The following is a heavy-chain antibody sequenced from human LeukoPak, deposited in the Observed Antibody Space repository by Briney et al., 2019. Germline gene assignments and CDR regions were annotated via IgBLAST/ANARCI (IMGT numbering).Heavy chain of an antibody. CDR3: ARDVESSSWYVARYGMDV. D-gene: IGHD6-13*01. CDR1: GFTFNNYA. CDR2: INGRGGGS. Sequence: GGSLRLSCAASGFTFNNYAMAWVRQAPGKGLEWVSGINGRGGGSYHADSVKGRFTISRDNSKNTLYLQMNSLRGEDTAVYHCARDVESSSWYVARYGMDVWGPGTTVTVSS. V-gene: IGHV3-23*01. J-gene: IGHJ6*01.